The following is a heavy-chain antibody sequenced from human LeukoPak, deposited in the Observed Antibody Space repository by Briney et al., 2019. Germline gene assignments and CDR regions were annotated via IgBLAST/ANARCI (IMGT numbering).Heavy chain of an antibody. CDR2: INKDESSK. D-gene: IGHD4-17*01. CDR3: ANGFDYGFHY. Sequence: GESLRLFCAPSGFTLRSYLMGLVREAPGKGVAWVANINKDESSKYYADSVKGRFTISRDNSKISLYLQMNSLGAEDTAIYYCANGFDYGFHYWGQGTLVTVSS. J-gene: IGHJ4*02. V-gene: IGHV3-7*01. CDR1: GFTLRSYL.